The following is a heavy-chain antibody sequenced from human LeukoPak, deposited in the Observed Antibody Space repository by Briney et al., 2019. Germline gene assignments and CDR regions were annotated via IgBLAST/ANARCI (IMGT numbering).Heavy chain of an antibody. Sequence: GGSLRLSCAASGFNFGSYGMHWVRQAPGKGLEWVAIISYDGSNKYYADSVKGRFTISRDNSKNTLYLQMSSPRPEDTAVYYCATHHREGENGREYFQHWGQGTMVTVSP. CDR3: ATHHREGENGREYFQH. CDR2: ISYDGSNK. D-gene: IGHD2-15*01. CDR1: GFNFGSYG. J-gene: IGHJ1*01. V-gene: IGHV3-30*03.